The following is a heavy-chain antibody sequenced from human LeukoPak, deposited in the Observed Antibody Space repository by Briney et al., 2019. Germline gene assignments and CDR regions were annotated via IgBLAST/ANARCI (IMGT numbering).Heavy chain of an antibody. CDR1: GFTFSNYA. V-gene: IGHV3-23*01. CDR2: ISSSAASI. D-gene: IGHD2-2*02. CDR3: AKSQPSAISWFDP. Sequence: PGGSLRLSCAASGFTFSNYAMNWVRQAPGKGLECVSAISSSAASIYYADSVKGRFTISRDNSKNTLWLQMNSLRDEDTAVYYCAKSQPSAISWFDPWGQGTLVTVSS. J-gene: IGHJ5*02.